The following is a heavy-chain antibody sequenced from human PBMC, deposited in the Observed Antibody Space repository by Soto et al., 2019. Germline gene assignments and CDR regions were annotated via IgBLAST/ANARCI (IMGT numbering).Heavy chain of an antibody. J-gene: IGHJ6*03. D-gene: IGHD2-15*01. CDR1: GGSISSYY. Sequence: SETLSLTCTVSGGSISSYYWSWIRQPPGKGLEWIGYIYYSGSTNYNPSLKSRVTISVDTSKNQFSLKLSSVTAADTAVYYCARVVVQLALSYSYYMVVWGTGTTVTVAS. CDR2: IYYSGST. V-gene: IGHV4-59*01. CDR3: ARVVVQLALSYSYYMVV.